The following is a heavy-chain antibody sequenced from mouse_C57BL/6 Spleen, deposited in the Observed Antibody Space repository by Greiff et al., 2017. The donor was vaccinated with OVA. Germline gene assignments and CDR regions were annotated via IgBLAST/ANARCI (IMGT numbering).Heavy chain of an antibody. J-gene: IGHJ4*01. CDR1: GFTFSSYA. D-gene: IGHD2-4*01. CDR3: ARRGLDYYAMDY. Sequence: EVKLMESGGGLVKPGGSLKLSCAASGFTFSSYAMSWVRQTPEKRLEWVATISDGGSYTYYPDNVKGRFTISRDNAKNNLYLQMSHLKSEDTAMYYCARRGLDYYAMDYWGQGTSVTVSS. V-gene: IGHV5-4*03. CDR2: ISDGGSYT.